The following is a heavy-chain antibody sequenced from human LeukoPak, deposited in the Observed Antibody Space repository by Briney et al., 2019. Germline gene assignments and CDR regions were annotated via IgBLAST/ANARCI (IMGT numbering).Heavy chain of an antibody. CDR1: GFTFSSYS. CDR3: ARRNYYDGSGYPGAVDN. J-gene: IGHJ4*02. D-gene: IGHD3-22*01. CDR2: ISGSSRTI. V-gene: IGHV3-48*04. Sequence: GGSLRVSCAASGFTFSSYSMNWVRQALGKGLEWVSSISGSSRTIYYADSAKGRFTISRDNAKNSLYLQMNSLRAEDTALYYCARRNYYDGSGYPGAVDNWGQGTLVTVSS.